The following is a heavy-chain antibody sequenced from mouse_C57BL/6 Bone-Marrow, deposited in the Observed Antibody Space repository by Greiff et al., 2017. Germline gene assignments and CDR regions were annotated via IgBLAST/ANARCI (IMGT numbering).Heavy chain of an antibody. J-gene: IGHJ2*01. CDR2: ISNGGGST. CDR1: GFTFSDYY. V-gene: IGHV5-12*01. CDR3: ARRGTMITFDY. D-gene: IGHD2-4*01. Sequence: EVKLVESGGGLVQPGGSLKLSCAASGFTFSDYYMYWVRQTPEKRLEWVAYISNGGGSTYYPDTVKGRFTISRDNAKNTLYLQMSRLKSEDTAMYYCARRGTMITFDYWGQGTTLTVSS.